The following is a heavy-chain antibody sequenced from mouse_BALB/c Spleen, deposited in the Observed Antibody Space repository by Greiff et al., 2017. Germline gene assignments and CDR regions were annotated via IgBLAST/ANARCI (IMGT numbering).Heavy chain of an antibody. Sequence: DVMLVESGGGLVQPGGSRKLSCAASGFTFSSFGMHWVRQAPEKGLEWVAYISSGSSTIYYADTVKGRFTISRDNPKNTLFLQMTSLRSEDTAMYYCARGTITTVVGDYWGQGTTLTVSS. CDR3: ARGTITTVVGDY. V-gene: IGHV5-17*02. J-gene: IGHJ2*01. CDR1: GFTFSSFG. CDR2: ISSGSSTI. D-gene: IGHD1-1*01.